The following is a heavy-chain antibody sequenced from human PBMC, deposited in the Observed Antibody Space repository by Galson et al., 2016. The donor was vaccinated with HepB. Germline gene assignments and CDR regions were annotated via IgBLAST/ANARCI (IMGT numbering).Heavy chain of an antibody. J-gene: IGHJ6*02. D-gene: IGHD6-6*01. V-gene: IGHV4-34*01. CDR1: GGSFSTYY. Sequence: SETLSLTCAVCGGSFSTYYWTWIRQPPGKGLEWIGEINRSGSANYNPSLKSRVTISVDTSKNQFSLKLTSVTAADSAVYYCARGLVYFDFGMDVWGQGTTVTVSS. CDR3: ARGLVYFDFGMDV. CDR2: INRSGSA.